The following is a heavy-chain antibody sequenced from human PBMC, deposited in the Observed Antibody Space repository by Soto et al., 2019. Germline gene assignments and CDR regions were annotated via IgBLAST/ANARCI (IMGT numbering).Heavy chain of an antibody. V-gene: IGHV3-66*01. CDR3: ARDGTYNWV. D-gene: IGHD1-1*01. Sequence: EVQLVESGGGLVQPGGSLRLSCAASGFTVSNNYMRWVRQAPGKGLEWVSLIYSGGATYYADSVKGRFTISRDNSKNTLYLKMNSLRAEDTAVYYCARDGTYNWVGGQGSLVTVSS. CDR2: IYSGGAT. J-gene: IGHJ4*02. CDR1: GFTVSNNY.